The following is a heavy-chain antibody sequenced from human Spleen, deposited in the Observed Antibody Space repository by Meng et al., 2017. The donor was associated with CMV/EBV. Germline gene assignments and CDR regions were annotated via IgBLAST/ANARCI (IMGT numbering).Heavy chain of an antibody. CDR1: FYCRNFG. CDR2: IWNDGTKK. J-gene: IGHJ4*02. V-gene: IGHV3-33*06. CDR3: AKASTPLPLLWFGEPFDY. Sequence: FYCRNFGLKWVRQAPGKGLQWVAIIWNDGTKKYYADSVKGRFTIARDNSKNAVYLQMNSLRVDDTAVYFCAKASTPLPLLWFGEPFDYWGRGTLVTVSS. D-gene: IGHD3-10*01.